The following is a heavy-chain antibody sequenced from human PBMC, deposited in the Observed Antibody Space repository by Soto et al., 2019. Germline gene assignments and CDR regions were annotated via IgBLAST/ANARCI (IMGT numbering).Heavy chain of an antibody. J-gene: IGHJ5*02. Sequence: QVQLQESGPGLVKPSETLSLICTVSGGSINSYHWSWIRQPPGKGLEWIGYSHYSGSTNYNPSLKSRVTMSVDMSKNQFSLKLTSVTAADTAVYYCARTRGSGWYGDNWFDPWGQGTLVTVSS. V-gene: IGHV4-59*01. CDR2: SHYSGST. CDR3: ARTRGSGWYGDNWFDP. CDR1: GGSINSYH. D-gene: IGHD6-19*01.